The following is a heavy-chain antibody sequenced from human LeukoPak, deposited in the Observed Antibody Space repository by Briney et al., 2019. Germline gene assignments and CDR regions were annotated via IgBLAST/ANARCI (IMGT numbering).Heavy chain of an antibody. D-gene: IGHD6-6*01. Sequence: SETLSLTCTVSGGSISSYYWSWIRQPAGKGLEWIGSIYYSGSTYYNPSLKSRVTISVDTSKNQFSLKLSSVTAADTAVYYCARGGETYSSSSHFDYWGQGTLVTVSS. CDR2: IYYSGST. J-gene: IGHJ4*02. CDR3: ARGGETYSSSSHFDY. CDR1: GGSISSYY. V-gene: IGHV4-4*07.